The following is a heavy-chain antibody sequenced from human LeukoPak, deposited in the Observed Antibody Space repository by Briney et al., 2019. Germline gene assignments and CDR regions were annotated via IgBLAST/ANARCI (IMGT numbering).Heavy chain of an antibody. CDR2: INPSGGST. J-gene: IGHJ3*02. V-gene: IGHV1-46*01. D-gene: IGHD1-26*01. CDR1: GCTFTSYY. Sequence: ASVKVSCKASGCTFTSYYMHWVRQAPGQGLEWMGIINPSGGSTSYAQKFQGRVTMTRDTSTSTVYMELSSLRSEDTAVYYCARDWPVRELPDDAFDIWGQGTMVTVSS. CDR3: ARDWPVRELPDDAFDI.